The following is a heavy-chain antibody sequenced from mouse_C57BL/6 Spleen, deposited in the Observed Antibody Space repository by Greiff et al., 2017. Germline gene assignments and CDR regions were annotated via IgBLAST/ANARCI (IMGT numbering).Heavy chain of an antibody. CDR1: GFNIKDYY. V-gene: IGHV14-2*01. CDR3: ASYYGR. J-gene: IGHJ2*01. D-gene: IGHD1-1*01. Sequence: VQLQQSGAELVKPGASVKLSCTASGFNIKDYYMHWVKQRPEQGLEWIGRIDPEDGETKYASKFQGKATITADTSSNTAYLQLSSLTSEDTAVYYCASYYGRWGQGTTLTVSS. CDR2: IDPEDGET.